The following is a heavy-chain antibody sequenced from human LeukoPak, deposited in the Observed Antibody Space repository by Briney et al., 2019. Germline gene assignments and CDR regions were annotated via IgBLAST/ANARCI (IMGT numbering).Heavy chain of an antibody. CDR1: GFTFSSYA. D-gene: IGHD2-8*01. J-gene: IGHJ3*02. CDR3: AKAPECTNGVCHRGAFDI. Sequence: PGGSLRLSCAASGFTFSSYAMHWVRQAPGKGLEWVAVISYDGSNKYYADSVKGRFTISRDNSKNTLYLQMNSLRAEDTAVYYCAKAPECTNGVCHRGAFDIWGQGTMVTVSS. CDR2: ISYDGSNK. V-gene: IGHV3-30-3*01.